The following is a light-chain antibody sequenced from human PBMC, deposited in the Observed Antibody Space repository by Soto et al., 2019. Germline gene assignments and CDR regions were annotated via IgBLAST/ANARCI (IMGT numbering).Light chain of an antibody. Sequence: EIGLTQSPGTLSLSPGERATLSCRASQSVSSSYLAWYQQKPGQAPRLLIYDASNRATGIPARFSGSGSGTDFTLTISRLEPEDFAVYYCQQYVRSPWTFGQGTKVDIK. CDR3: QQYVRSPWT. CDR1: QSVSSSY. J-gene: IGKJ1*01. V-gene: IGKV3-20*01. CDR2: DAS.